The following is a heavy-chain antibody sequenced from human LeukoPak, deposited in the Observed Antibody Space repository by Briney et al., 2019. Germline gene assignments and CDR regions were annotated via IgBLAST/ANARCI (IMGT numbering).Heavy chain of an antibody. Sequence: SETLSLTCTVSGGSISSSSYYWAWIRQPPGKGLEWIGSIYYSGSTYYNPSLKSRVTISVDTSKNQFSLKLSSVTAADTAVYYCARGYSNVDYWGQGTLVTVSS. J-gene: IGHJ4*02. V-gene: IGHV4-39*07. CDR2: IYYSGST. CDR3: ARGYSNVDY. D-gene: IGHD4-11*01. CDR1: GGSISSSSYY.